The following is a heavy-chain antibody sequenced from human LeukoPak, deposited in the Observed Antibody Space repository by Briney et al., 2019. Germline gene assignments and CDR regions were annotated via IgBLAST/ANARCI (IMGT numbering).Heavy chain of an antibody. D-gene: IGHD2-2*01. CDR3: ARGGYCSSISCYSSRSGFDY. Sequence: SETLSLTCAVYGGSFSGYYWSWIRQPAGKGLEWIGRIYTSGSTNYNPSLKSRVTVSVDTSKNQFSLKLSSVTAADTAVYYCARGGYCSSISCYSSRSGFDYWGQGTLVTVSS. V-gene: IGHV4-59*10. J-gene: IGHJ4*02. CDR2: IYTSGST. CDR1: GGSFSGYY.